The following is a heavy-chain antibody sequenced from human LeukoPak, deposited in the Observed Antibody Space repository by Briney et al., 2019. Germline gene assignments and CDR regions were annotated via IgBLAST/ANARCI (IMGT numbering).Heavy chain of an antibody. CDR1: GGTFSSYA. V-gene: IGHV1-69*13. CDR2: IIPIFGTA. CDR3: ARGSRYYYYYYMDV. J-gene: IGHJ6*03. Sequence: SVKVTCKASGGTFSSYAISWVRQAPAQGLEWMGGIIPIFGTANYAQKFQGRVTITADESTSTAYMELSSLRSEDTAVYYCARGSRYYYYYYMDVWGKGTTVTVSS. D-gene: IGHD2-15*01.